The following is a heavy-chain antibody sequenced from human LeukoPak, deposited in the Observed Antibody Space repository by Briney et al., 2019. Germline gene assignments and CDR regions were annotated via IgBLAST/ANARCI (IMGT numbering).Heavy chain of an antibody. Sequence: SETLSLTCAVYGGSFSGYYWSWIRQPPGKGLEWIGEINHSGSTNYNPFLKSRVTISVDTSKNQFSLKLSSVTAADTAVYYCAMLYRKGPVGRMKAFDIWGQGTMVTVSS. CDR3: AMLYRKGPVGRMKAFDI. CDR1: GGSFSGYY. D-gene: IGHD2-8*01. CDR2: INHSGST. V-gene: IGHV4-34*01. J-gene: IGHJ3*02.